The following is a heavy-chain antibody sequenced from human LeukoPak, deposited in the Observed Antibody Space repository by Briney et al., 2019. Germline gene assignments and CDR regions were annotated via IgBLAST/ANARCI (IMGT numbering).Heavy chain of an antibody. D-gene: IGHD6-13*01. J-gene: IGHJ4*02. CDR2: INPNSGHT. CDR3: ARASSSWISCFDY. Sequence: GASVKLSCKASGYTFTSYYMHWVRQAPGQGLEWMGLINPNSGHTNYAHNIQGRVTMTRDTSISTAYMEPSRLRTDDTAVYYCARASSSWISCFDYWGQGTLVTVS. CDR1: GYTFTSYY. V-gene: IGHV1-2*06.